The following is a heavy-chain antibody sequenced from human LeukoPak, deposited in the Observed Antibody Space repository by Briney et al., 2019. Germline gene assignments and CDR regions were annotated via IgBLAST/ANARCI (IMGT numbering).Heavy chain of an antibody. D-gene: IGHD3-16*01. V-gene: IGHV3-53*01. J-gene: IGHJ4*02. Sequence: SGGSLRFSCAASGFTVRSNFMNWVRQAQGKGLEWVAGIHNDYRTFYADSVKGRFTILRDDSANTVYLQMNSLRAEDTAIFYCANHYGGGQGALVTVSS. CDR1: GFTVRSNF. CDR3: ANHYG. CDR2: IHNDYRT.